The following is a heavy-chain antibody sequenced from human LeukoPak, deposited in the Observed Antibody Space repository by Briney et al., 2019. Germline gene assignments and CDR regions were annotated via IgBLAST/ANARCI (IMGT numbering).Heavy chain of an antibody. V-gene: IGHV3-30*02. Sequence: PGGSLRLSCAASGFTFLSYGMHWVRQAPGKGLEWVAFIRYNGNNQYYADSVKGRFTISRDNSKNTLYLQMNSLKGDDTAVYYCAKDSAFYYIDVWGKGTTVIISS. J-gene: IGHJ6*03. D-gene: IGHD3-10*01. CDR1: GFTFLSYG. CDR3: AKDSAFYYIDV. CDR2: IRYNGNNQ.